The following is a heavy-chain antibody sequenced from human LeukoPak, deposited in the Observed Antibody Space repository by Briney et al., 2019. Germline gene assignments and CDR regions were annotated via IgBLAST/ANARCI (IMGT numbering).Heavy chain of an antibody. CDR2: TRSSNGHI. Sequence: GGSLRLSCAASGFTFTSYCMNWVRQAPGKGLEWVSITRSSNGHIYYADSVKGRFTISRDKAKKSLYLQMNSLRAEDTAVYYCARGEGPSTLDYWGQGTLVTVSS. CDR1: GFTFTSYC. J-gene: IGHJ4*02. V-gene: IGHV3-21*01. CDR3: ARGEGPSTLDY. D-gene: IGHD3-3*02.